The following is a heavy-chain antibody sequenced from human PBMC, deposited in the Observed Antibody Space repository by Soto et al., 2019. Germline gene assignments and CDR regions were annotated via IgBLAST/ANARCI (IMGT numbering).Heavy chain of an antibody. CDR3: AKFFTSAYYYYGMDV. J-gene: IGHJ6*02. Sequence: GGSLRLSYAASGFTFSSYGMHWVRQAPGKGLEWVAVISYDGSNKYYADSVKGRFTISRDNSKNTLYLQMNSLRAEDTAVYYCAKFFTSAYYYYGMDVWGQGTTVTVSS. CDR1: GFTFSSYG. D-gene: IGHD3-3*01. CDR2: ISYDGSNK. V-gene: IGHV3-30*18.